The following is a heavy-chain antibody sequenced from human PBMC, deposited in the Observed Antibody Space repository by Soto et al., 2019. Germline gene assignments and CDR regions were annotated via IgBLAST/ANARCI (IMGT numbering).Heavy chain of an antibody. CDR3: TTDSVGSYYGSGSYYYYFDY. CDR1: GFSFSDYY. D-gene: IGHD3-10*01. J-gene: IGHJ4*02. Sequence: GGSLRLSCAASGFSFSDYYMSWFRQAPGKGLGWVGRIKSKTDGGTTDYAAPVKGRFTISRDDSKNTLYLQMSSLKTEDTAVYYCTTDSVGSYYGSGSYYYYFDYWGQGTLVTVSS. CDR2: IKSKTDGGTT. V-gene: IGHV3-15*01.